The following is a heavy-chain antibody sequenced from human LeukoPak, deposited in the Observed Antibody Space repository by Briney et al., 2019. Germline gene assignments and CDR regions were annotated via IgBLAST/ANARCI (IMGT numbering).Heavy chain of an antibody. J-gene: IGHJ4*02. CDR3: ARLGRYDVLTGPDY. D-gene: IGHD3-9*01. CDR1: GYNFTNYW. V-gene: IGHV5-51*01. CDR2: IYPGESDP. Sequence: GESLQISCQGSGYNFTNYWIGWVRPPPGKGLEWMGIIYPGESDPRYSPSFQGQVTISADKSINTAYLRWGSLKAADTAMYYCARLGRYDVLTGPDYWGQGTLVTVSS.